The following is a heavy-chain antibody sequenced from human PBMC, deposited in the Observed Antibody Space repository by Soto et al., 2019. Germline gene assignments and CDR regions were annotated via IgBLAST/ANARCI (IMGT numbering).Heavy chain of an antibody. J-gene: IGHJ4*02. CDR2: IIPIFGTA. CDR1: GGTLSSYA. Sequence: SVKVSCKASGGTLSSYAISWVRQAPGQGLEWMGGIIPIFGTANYAQKFQGRVTITADESTSTAYMELSSLRSEDTAVYYCARGIVATITSFDYWGQGTLVTVSS. D-gene: IGHD5-12*01. V-gene: IGHV1-69*13. CDR3: ARGIVATITSFDY.